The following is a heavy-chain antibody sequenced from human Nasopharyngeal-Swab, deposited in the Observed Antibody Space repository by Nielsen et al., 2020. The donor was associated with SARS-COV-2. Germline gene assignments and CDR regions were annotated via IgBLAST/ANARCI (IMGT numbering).Heavy chain of an antibody. CDR2: INHSGST. CDR3: ARGPQLLYSSGRLTKKNAFDI. V-gene: IGHV4-34*01. Sequence: ILQPPGKGLEWIGEINHSGSTNYNPSLKSRVTISVDTSKNQFSLKLSSVTAADTAVYYCARGPQLLYSSGRLTKKNAFDIWGQGTMVTVSS. D-gene: IGHD6-19*01. J-gene: IGHJ3*02.